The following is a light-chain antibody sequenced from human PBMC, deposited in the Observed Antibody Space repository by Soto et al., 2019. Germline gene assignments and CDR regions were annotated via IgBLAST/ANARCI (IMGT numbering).Light chain of an antibody. CDR1: QDISNY. V-gene: IGKV1-33*01. J-gene: IGKJ2*01. CDR2: DAS. CDR3: QQYDNLPPYT. Sequence: DIQMTQSPSSLSASVGDRVTITCQASQDISNYLNWYQQKPGKAPKPRIYDASNLETGVPSRCXGSGSGTDFTFTISSLQPEDIATYYCQQYDNLPPYTFGQGTKLEIK.